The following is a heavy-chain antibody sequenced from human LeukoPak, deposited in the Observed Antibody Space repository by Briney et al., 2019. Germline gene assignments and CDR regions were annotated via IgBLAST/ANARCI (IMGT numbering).Heavy chain of an antibody. CDR1: GGSISSYY. J-gene: IGHJ1*01. CDR2: IYYSGST. CDR3: ARGYDSSGPQL. V-gene: IGHV4-59*12. D-gene: IGHD3-22*01. Sequence: PSETLSLTCTVSGGSISSYYWSWIRQPPGKGLEWIGYIYYSGSTNYNPSLKSRVTISVDTSKNQFSLKLSSVTAADTAVYYCARGYDSSGPQLWGQGTLVTVSS.